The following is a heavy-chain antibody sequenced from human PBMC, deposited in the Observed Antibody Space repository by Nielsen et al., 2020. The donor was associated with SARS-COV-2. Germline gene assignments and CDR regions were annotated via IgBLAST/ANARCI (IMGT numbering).Heavy chain of an antibody. Sequence: GESLKISCAASGFTFSSYGMHWVRQAPGGLEWVAVIWYDGSNKYYADSVKGRFTISRDNSKNTLYLQMNSLRAEDTAVYYCARDFIIGGWYEDPWDYWGQGTLVTVSS. V-gene: IGHV3-33*01. CDR1: GFTFSSYG. J-gene: IGHJ4*02. CDR3: ARDFIIGGWYEDPWDY. D-gene: IGHD6-19*01. CDR2: IWYDGSNK.